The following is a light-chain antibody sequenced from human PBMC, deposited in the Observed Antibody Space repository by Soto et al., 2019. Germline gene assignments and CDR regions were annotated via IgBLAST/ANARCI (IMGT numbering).Light chain of an antibody. V-gene: IGLV1-47*02. Sequence: QSVLTQPPSASGTPGQRVTISCSGSSSNIGSNYVYWYQQLPGTAPKLLIYSNNQRPSGVPDRFSGSKSGTSASLAISGLRSEDEADYYCAAWDDSLSSAVFGGGTQLTV. CDR2: SNN. J-gene: IGLJ7*01. CDR3: AAWDDSLSSAV. CDR1: SSNIGSNY.